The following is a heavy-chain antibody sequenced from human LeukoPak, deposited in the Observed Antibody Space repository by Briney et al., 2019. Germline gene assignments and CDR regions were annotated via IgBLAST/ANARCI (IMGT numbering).Heavy chain of an antibody. CDR2: ISSSSSYI. J-gene: IGHJ4*02. D-gene: IGHD2-15*01. Sequence: GGSLRLSCAASGFTFSSYSMNWVRQAPGKGLEWVSSISSSSSYIYYADSVKGRFTISRDNAKNSLYLQMNSLRAEDTAVYYWARDWAGGGYCSGGSCYSPSDYWGQGTLVTVSS. CDR1: GFTFSSYS. V-gene: IGHV3-21*01. CDR3: ARDWAGGGYCSGGSCYSPSDY.